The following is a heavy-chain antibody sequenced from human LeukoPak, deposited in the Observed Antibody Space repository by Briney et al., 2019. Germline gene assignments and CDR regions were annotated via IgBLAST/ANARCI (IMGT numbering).Heavy chain of an antibody. CDR1: GGTFSSYA. CDR3: ARDVPAAIRGRYYYYYMDV. J-gene: IGHJ6*03. Sequence: SVKVSRKASGGTFSSYAISWVRQAPGQGLEWMGGIIPIFGTANYAQKFQGRVTITTDESTSTAYMELSSLRSEDTAVCYCARDVPAAIRGRYYYYYMDVWGKGTTVTVSS. V-gene: IGHV1-69*05. CDR2: IIPIFGTA. D-gene: IGHD2-2*02.